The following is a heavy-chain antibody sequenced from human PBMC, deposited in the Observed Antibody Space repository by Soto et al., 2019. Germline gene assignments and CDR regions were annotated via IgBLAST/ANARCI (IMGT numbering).Heavy chain of an antibody. J-gene: IGHJ1*01. Sequence: EVQLVESGGGLIQPGGSLRLSCAASGFTVSSNYMSWVRQAPGKGLEWVSGIYSGGSTYYADSVKGRFTISRDNSKNTLYLQMNSLRAEDTAVYYCARDRVESGYPEYFQHWGQGNLVTVSS. CDR2: IYSGGST. V-gene: IGHV3-53*01. D-gene: IGHD3-22*01. CDR3: ARDRVESGYPEYFQH. CDR1: GFTVSSNY.